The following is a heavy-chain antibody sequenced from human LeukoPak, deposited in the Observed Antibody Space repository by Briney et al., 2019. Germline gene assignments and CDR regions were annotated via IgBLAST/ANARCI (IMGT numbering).Heavy chain of an antibody. CDR2: ITSRSTT. D-gene: IGHD3-10*01. CDR1: GFAFSTYG. CDR3: ARRISGSYLDY. V-gene: IGHV3-48*02. J-gene: IGHJ4*02. Sequence: SGGSLRLSCAASGFAFSTYGMNWVRQAPGKGLEWISYITSRSTTYYADSVRGRFTISRDNAKNSLYLEMNGLRDDDTAVYYCARRISGSYLDYWGKGTLVTVPS.